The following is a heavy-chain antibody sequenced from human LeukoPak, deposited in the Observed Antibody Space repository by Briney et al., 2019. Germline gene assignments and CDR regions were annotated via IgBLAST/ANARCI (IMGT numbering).Heavy chain of an antibody. Sequence: GGSLRLSCAASGFTFSSYGMHWVRQAPDKGLEWMAAISYDGSNKYYADSVKGRFTISRDNSKNTLYLQMNSLRAEDTAVYYCARDSDGDYVFDYWGQGTLVTVSS. D-gene: IGHD4-17*01. J-gene: IGHJ4*02. CDR1: GFTFSSYG. V-gene: IGHV3-30*03. CDR3: ARDSDGDYVFDY. CDR2: ISYDGSNK.